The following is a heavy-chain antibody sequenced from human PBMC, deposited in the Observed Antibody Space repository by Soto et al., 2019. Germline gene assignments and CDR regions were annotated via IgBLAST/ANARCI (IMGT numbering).Heavy chain of an antibody. D-gene: IGHD7-27*01. J-gene: IGHJ6*03. V-gene: IGHV3-74*01. CDR1: GFTFSSYW. CDR3: ARPTGDPNYYYYMDV. Sequence: GGSLRLSCAASGFTFSSYWMHWVRQAPGKGLVWVSRINSDGSSTSYADSVKGRFTISRDNAKNTLYLQMNSLRAEDTAVYYCARPTGDPNYYYYMDVWGKGTTVTVSS. CDR2: INSDGSST.